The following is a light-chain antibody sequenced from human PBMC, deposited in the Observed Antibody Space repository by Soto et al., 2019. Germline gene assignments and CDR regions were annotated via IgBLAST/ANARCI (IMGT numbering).Light chain of an antibody. CDR1: QDISNY. Sequence: DIQMTQSLSSLSASVGDRVTITCQASQDISNYLNWYQQKPGKAPKLLIYDASDLESGVSSRFSGSGSGTDFTFTISSLRPEDVATYYCQQYDSLPLTFGGGTKVEIK. CDR3: QQYDSLPLT. CDR2: DAS. J-gene: IGKJ4*01. V-gene: IGKV1-33*01.